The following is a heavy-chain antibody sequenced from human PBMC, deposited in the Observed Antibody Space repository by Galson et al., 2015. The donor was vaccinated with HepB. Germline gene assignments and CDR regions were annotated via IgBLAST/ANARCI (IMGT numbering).Heavy chain of an antibody. J-gene: IGHJ5*02. CDR3: ARRVEWEFHHWFDP. V-gene: IGHV4-39*01. CDR1: GGSISSGGSC. CDR2: IYNSGTT. D-gene: IGHD1-26*01. Sequence: ETLSLTCTVSGGSISSGGSCWGWIRQSPGKGLEWIANIYNSGTTYYNPSLESRVTISLDTTNNQFSLNLNSVTAADTAVYYCARRVEWEFHHWFDPWGQGILVTVSS.